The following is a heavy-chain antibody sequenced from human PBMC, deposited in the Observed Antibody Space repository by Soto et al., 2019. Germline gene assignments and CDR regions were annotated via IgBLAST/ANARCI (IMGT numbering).Heavy chain of an antibody. Sequence: LTCTVSGGSISSGGYYWSWIRQHPGKGLEWIGYIYYSGSTYYNPSLKSRVTISVDTSKNQFSLKLSSVTAADRAVYYCARDLGMGYDYWGQGTLVTVSS. CDR1: GGSISSGGYY. V-gene: IGHV4-31*03. J-gene: IGHJ4*02. CDR3: ARDLGMGYDY. CDR2: IYYSGST. D-gene: IGHD1-26*01.